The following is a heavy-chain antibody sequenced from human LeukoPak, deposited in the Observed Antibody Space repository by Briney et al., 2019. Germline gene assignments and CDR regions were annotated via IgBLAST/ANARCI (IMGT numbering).Heavy chain of an antibody. CDR1: GFTVSSNY. Sequence: HPGGSLRLSCAASGFTVSSNYMSWVRQAPGKGLEWVSVIYSGGSTYYADSVKGRFTISRDNSKNTLYLQMNSLRAEDTAVYYCARVTVAGTGTTIWGQGTLVTVSS. D-gene: IGHD6-19*01. CDR3: ARVTVAGTGTTI. J-gene: IGHJ4*02. CDR2: IYSGGST. V-gene: IGHV3-53*01.